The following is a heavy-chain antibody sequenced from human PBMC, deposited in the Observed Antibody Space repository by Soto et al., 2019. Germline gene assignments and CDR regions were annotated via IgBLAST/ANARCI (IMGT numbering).Heavy chain of an antibody. D-gene: IGHD6-19*01. V-gene: IGHV4-39*02. CDR1: GGSISSSSYY. CDR3: ARDGPMYSSGWYLSKGDMRSFDY. J-gene: IGHJ4*02. Sequence: PSETLSLTCTVSGGSISSSSYYWGWIRQPPGKGLEWIGSIYYSGSTYYNPSLKSRVTISVDTSKNQFSLKLSSVTAADTAVYYCARDGPMYSSGWYLSKGDMRSFDYWGQGTLVTVSS. CDR2: IYYSGST.